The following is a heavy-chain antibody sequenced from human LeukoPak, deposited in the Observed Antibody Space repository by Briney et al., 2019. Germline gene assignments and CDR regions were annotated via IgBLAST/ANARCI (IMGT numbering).Heavy chain of an antibody. CDR1: GFIFSTYE. D-gene: IGHD5-18*01. CDR2: ISSPGSTT. CDR3: ARKNREYNYGWTFDY. Sequence: PGGSLRLSCAASGFIFSTYEMNWVRQAPGKGLEWVSYISSPGSTTHYADSVKGRFTISRDNARNSLYLQMNSLRAEDTAVYYCARKNREYNYGWTFDYWGQGTLVTVSS. V-gene: IGHV3-48*03. J-gene: IGHJ4*02.